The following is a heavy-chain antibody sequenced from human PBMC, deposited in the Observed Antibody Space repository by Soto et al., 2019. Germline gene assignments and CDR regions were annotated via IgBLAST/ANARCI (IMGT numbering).Heavy chain of an antibody. D-gene: IGHD1-26*01. J-gene: IGHJ4*02. CDR3: ARDLVGARDGAYYFDY. Sequence: ASVKVSCKASGYTFTSYGISWVRQAPGQGLEWMGWISAYNGNTNYAQKLQGRVTMTTDTSTSTAYMELRSLRSDDTAVYYCARDLVGARDGAYYFDYWGQGTLVTVSS. CDR2: ISAYNGNT. V-gene: IGHV1-18*01. CDR1: GYTFTSYG.